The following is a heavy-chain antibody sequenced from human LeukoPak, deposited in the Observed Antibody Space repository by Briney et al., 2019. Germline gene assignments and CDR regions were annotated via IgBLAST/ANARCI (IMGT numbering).Heavy chain of an antibody. Sequence: GGSLRLSCAASGFTFSSYAMHWVRQAPGKGLEWVTIISYDGSKKYYADSVKGRFTISRDNSKNTLYLQMNSLRADDTAVYYCAKRGYCRGRTCFSPDAFDIWGQGTMVTVSS. CDR1: GFTFSSYA. D-gene: IGHD2-15*01. CDR3: AKRGYCRGRTCFSPDAFDI. V-gene: IGHV3-30*04. CDR2: ISYDGSKK. J-gene: IGHJ3*02.